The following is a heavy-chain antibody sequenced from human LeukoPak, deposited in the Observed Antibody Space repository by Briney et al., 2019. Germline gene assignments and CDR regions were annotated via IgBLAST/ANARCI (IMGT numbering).Heavy chain of an antibody. Sequence: GGSLRLSCAASGFTVSSNYMSWVRQAPGKGLEWVSVIYSGGSTYYADSVKGRFTISRDNSKYTLYLQMNSLRAEDTAVYYCARKYCGGDCYYYYYGMDVWGQGTTVTVSS. D-gene: IGHD2-21*02. CDR1: GFTVSSNY. CDR3: ARKYCGGDCYYYYYGMDV. J-gene: IGHJ6*02. CDR2: IYSGGST. V-gene: IGHV3-66*01.